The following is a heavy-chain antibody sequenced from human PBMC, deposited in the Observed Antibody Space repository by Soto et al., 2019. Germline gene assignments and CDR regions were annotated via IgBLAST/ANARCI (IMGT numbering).Heavy chain of an antibody. J-gene: IGHJ6*02. CDR2: IIPIFGTA. Sequence: QVQLVQSGAEVKKPGSSVKVSCKASGGTFSSYAISWVRQAPGQGLEWMGGIIPIFGTANYAQKFQGRVTITADESTSTAYMELSSLRSEDTAVYYCARTAWGYSSSSMVRNYYYGMDGWGQGTTVTVS. V-gene: IGHV1-69*01. CDR3: ARTAWGYSSSSMVRNYYYGMDG. D-gene: IGHD6-6*01. CDR1: GGTFSSYA.